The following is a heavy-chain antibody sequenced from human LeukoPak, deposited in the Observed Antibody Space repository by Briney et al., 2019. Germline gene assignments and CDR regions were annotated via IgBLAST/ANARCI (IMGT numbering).Heavy chain of an antibody. CDR3: AREGEQLGPYYFGY. CDR2: INHSENT. CDR1: GGSFSGYF. Sequence: PSETLSLTCAVYGGSFSGYFWSWIRQPPGKGLEWIGEINHSENTNFNPSLKSRVTISVDTSKNQFSLKLSSVTAADTAVYYCAREGEQLGPYYFGYWGQGTLVTVSS. D-gene: IGHD6-6*01. V-gene: IGHV4-34*01. J-gene: IGHJ4*02.